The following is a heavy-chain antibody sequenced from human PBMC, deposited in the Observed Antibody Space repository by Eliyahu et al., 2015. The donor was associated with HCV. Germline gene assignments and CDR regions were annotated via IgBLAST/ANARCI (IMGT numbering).Heavy chain of an antibody. Sequence: QLQLQESGSGLVKPSQTLSLTCAVSGGSISSGGYSWSWIRQPPGKGLEWIGYIYHSGSTYYNPSLKSRVTISVDRSKNQFSLKLSSVTAADTAVYYCARRRDGYNSNWFDPWGQGTLVTVSS. CDR1: GGSISSGGYS. V-gene: IGHV4-30-2*01. CDR3: ARRRDGYNSNWFDP. CDR2: IYHSGST. D-gene: IGHD5-24*01. J-gene: IGHJ5*02.